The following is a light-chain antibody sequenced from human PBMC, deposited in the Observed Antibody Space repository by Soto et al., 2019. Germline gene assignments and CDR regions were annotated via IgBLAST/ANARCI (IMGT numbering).Light chain of an antibody. V-gene: IGKV3-11*01. CDR3: QQRSNWPPLT. CDR1: QSVSSY. CDR2: GAS. Sequence: DIVLTQPPATQSLSPGERVSLSCRASQSVSSYLACYQQKPGQAPRLLIYGASIRGTGIPARFRGSGSGTDFPLTISSLEPEDFAVYYCQQRSNWPPLTFGGGTKVEIK. J-gene: IGKJ4*01.